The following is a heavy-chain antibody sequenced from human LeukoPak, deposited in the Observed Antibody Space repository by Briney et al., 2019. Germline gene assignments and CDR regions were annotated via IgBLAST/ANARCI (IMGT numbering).Heavy chain of an antibody. V-gene: IGHV1-8*03. J-gene: IGHJ3*02. CDR1: GYIFINYN. D-gene: IGHD1-26*01. CDR2: VNPRSGNA. Sequence: ASVKVSCKASGYIFINYNISWVRQATGQGLEWMGWVNPRSGNAGYLQTFQGRLTITRDTSIDTAYMELSSLSSEDTAVYYCAREDDTGRYMGDDAFDIWGQGTMVTVSS. CDR3: AREDDTGRYMGDDAFDI.